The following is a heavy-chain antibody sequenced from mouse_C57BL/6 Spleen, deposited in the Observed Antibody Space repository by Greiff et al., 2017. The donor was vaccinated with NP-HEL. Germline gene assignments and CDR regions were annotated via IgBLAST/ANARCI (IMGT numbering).Heavy chain of an antibody. V-gene: IGHV5-4*01. D-gene: IGHD6-2*01. CDR1: GFTFSSYA. CDR3: AREIISVYYAMGY. CDR2: ISDGGSYT. J-gene: IGHJ4*01. Sequence: EVKLVESGGGLVKPGGSLKLSCAASGFTFSSYAMSWVRQTPEKRLEWVATISDGGSYTYYPDNVKGRFTISRDNAKNNLYLQMRHLKSEDTAMYYCAREIISVYYAMGYWGQGTSVTVSS.